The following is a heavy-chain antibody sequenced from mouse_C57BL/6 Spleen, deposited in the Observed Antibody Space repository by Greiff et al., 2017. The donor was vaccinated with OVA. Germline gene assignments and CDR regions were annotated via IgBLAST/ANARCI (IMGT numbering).Heavy chain of an antibody. J-gene: IGHJ1*03. CDR2: IDPSDSYT. D-gene: IGHD1-1*01. V-gene: IGHV1-69*01. CDR1: GYTFTSYW. CDR3: ARRDYYGSSQWYFDV. Sequence: QVQLQQPGAELVMPGASVKLSCKASGYTFTSYWMHWVKQRPGQGLEWIGEIDPSDSYTNYNQKFKGKSTLTVDKSSSTAYMQLSSLTSEDSAVYYGARRDYYGSSQWYFDVWGTGTTVTVSS.